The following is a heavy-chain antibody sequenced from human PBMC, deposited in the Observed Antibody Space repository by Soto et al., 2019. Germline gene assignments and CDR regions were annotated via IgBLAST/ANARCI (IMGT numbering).Heavy chain of an antibody. CDR2: ISAYNGNT. Sequence: GASVKVSCKASGYTFTSYGISWVRQAPGQGLEWMGWISAYNGNTNYAQKLQGRVTMTTDTSASTAYMELRSLRSDDTAVYYCARVQMATTLRSAFDIWGQGTMVTVSS. V-gene: IGHV1-18*01. J-gene: IGHJ3*02. D-gene: IGHD5-12*01. CDR3: ARVQMATTLRSAFDI. CDR1: GYTFTSYG.